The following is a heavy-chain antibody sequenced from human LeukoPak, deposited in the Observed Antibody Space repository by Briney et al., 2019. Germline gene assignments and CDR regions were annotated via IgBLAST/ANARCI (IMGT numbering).Heavy chain of an antibody. CDR1: GFTFKDYG. V-gene: IGHV3-9*01. J-gene: IGHJ6*02. CDR2: INWNGGGT. CDR3: AKHMRATNTYSFFGLDV. D-gene: IGHD1-26*01. Sequence: GGSLRLSCAATGFTFKDYGMHWVPQPPGKGLEWGSSINWNGGGTDYADSVKGRFTISRDNAKNSLYLQLSSLRPEDTALYYCAKHMRATNTYSFFGLDVWGQGTTVTVSS.